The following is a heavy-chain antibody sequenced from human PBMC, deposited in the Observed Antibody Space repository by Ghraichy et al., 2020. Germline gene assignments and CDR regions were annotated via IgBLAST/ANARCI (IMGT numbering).Heavy chain of an antibody. D-gene: IGHD2-2*01. CDR1: GGSISSYY. V-gene: IGHV4-59*01. CDR3: ARSGYDPFRRYFDY. CDR2: IYYSGST. Sequence: SETLSLTCTVSGGSISSYYWSWIRQPPGKGLEWIGYIYYSGSTNYNPSLKSRVTISVDTSKNQFSLKLSSVTAADTAVYYCARSGYDPFRRYFDYWGQGTLVTVSS. J-gene: IGHJ4*02.